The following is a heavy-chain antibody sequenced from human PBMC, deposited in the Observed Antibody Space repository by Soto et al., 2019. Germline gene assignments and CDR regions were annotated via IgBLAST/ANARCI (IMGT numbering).Heavy chain of an antibody. CDR3: ARIRTVRGFISSYDGMDV. D-gene: IGHD3-10*01. J-gene: IGHJ6*02. CDR2: IDWDDDK. Sequence: GPTLVNPTETLTLTGTFSGFSLITSGMCVSCIRQPPGNSLEWLSLIDWDDDKYYSTSLKTRLTISKDTSKNQVALTMTNMDPVDTATYYCARIRTVRGFISSYDGMDVWGQGTAVTVSS. V-gene: IGHV2-70*01. CDR1: GFSLITSGMC.